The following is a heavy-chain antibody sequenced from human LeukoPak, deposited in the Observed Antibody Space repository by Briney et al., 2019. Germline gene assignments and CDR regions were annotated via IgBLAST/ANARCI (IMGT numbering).Heavy chain of an antibody. CDR1: GGSISSYY. D-gene: IGHD3-10*01. CDR2: VYSSGST. Sequence: SGTLSLTCTVSGGSISSYYWSWIRQSPGKGLEWIGYVYSSGSTNSNPSLKSRVTISVDTSKNQFSLKVNSVTAADTAVYYCARGQVGSWFGVVSFWFDFWGQGTLVTVSS. CDR3: ARGQVGSWFGVVSFWFDF. J-gene: IGHJ5*01. V-gene: IGHV4-59*01.